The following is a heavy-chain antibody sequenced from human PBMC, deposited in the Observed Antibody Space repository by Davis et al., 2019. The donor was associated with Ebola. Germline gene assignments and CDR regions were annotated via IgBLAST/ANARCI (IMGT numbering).Heavy chain of an antibody. D-gene: IGHD5-12*01. V-gene: IGHV6-1*01. Sequence: HSQTLSLTCAISGDSVSTNSGGWNWIRQSPSRGLEWLGRTYYSSKWYYDYAVSVKSRITIYQDTSKNQFSLQLNFVTPEDTAVYFCARGWLRTGVDVWGKGTTVIVSS. CDR2: TYYSSKWYY. CDR1: GDSVSTNSGG. J-gene: IGHJ6*04. CDR3: ARGWLRTGVDV.